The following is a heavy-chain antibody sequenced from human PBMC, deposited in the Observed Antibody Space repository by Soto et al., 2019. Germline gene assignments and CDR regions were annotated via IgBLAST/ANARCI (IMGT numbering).Heavy chain of an antibody. J-gene: IGHJ4*02. CDR1: GGSISSSSYN. D-gene: IGHD3-10*01. V-gene: IGHV4-39*01. CDR2: INYSGIT. Sequence: SETLSLTCTVSGGSISSSSYNGGWIRQPPGKGLEWIGSINYSGITNYNPSLKSRVTMSVDASKNQLSLTLTSVTAADTAVYYCARHQRFSYDSGIYYNTLFDHWGLGTLVTVSS. CDR3: ARHQRFSYDSGIYYNTLFDH.